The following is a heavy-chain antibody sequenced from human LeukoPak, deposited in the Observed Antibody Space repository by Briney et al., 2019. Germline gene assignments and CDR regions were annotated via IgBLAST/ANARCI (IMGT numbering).Heavy chain of an antibody. Sequence: ASVKVSCKASGYTFTGYYMHWVRQAPGQGLEWMGWINPNSGGTNYAQKFQGRVTMTRDTSISTAYMELSRLRSDDTAVYYCARDIAVRPPDAFDIWGQGTMVTVSS. CDR3: ARDIAVRPPDAFDI. D-gene: IGHD6-6*01. V-gene: IGHV1-2*02. J-gene: IGHJ3*02. CDR2: INPNSGGT. CDR1: GYTFTGYY.